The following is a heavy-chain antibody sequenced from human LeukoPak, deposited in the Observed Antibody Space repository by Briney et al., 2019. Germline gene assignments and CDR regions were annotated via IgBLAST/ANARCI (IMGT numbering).Heavy chain of an antibody. CDR1: GFTLDGYA. Sequence: PGRSLRLSCAASGFTLDGYAMHWVRQAPGKGLEWVSGISWNSGSIGYADSVKGRFTISRDNAKNSLYLQMNSLRAEDMALYYCAKESVELGGVMASDAFDIWGQGTMVTVSS. V-gene: IGHV3-9*03. CDR2: ISWNSGSI. CDR3: AKESVELGGVMASDAFDI. D-gene: IGHD3-16*01. J-gene: IGHJ3*02.